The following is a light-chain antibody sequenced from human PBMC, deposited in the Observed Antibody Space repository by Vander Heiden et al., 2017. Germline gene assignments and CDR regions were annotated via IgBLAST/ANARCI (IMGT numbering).Light chain of an antibody. CDR3: LIWDSSSDHQV. Sequence: SYELTQPPSVSVAPGQTARVPCGGNNIGVKGVHWYQQKPGQAPVLVVCDGCDRPSGIPERFSGSRSGHTATLTISRVEAGDEADYYCLIWDSSSDHQVFGTGTQVTVL. V-gene: IGLV3-21*02. CDR2: DGC. J-gene: IGLJ1*01. CDR1: NIGVKG.